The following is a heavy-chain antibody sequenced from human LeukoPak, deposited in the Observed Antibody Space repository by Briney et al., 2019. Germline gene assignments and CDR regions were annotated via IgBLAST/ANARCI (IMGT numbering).Heavy chain of an antibody. CDR2: MNPNSGNT. CDR3: ARMGYCSGGSCYFERRAKIGFDP. CDR1: GYTFTSYD. D-gene: IGHD2-15*01. V-gene: IGHV1-8*01. Sequence: GASVKVSCKASGYTFTSYDINWVRQATGQGLEWMGWMNPNSGNTGYAQKFQGRVTMTRNTSISTAYMELSSLRSEDTAVYYCARMGYCSGGSCYFERRAKIGFDPWGQGTLVTVSS. J-gene: IGHJ5*02.